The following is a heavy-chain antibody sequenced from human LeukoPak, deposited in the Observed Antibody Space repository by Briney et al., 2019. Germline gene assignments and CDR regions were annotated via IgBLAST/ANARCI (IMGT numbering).Heavy chain of an antibody. CDR3: AILSNPADDFDY. Sequence: GASVKVSCKASGGTFSSYAISWVRQAPGQGLEWMGGIIPIFGTANYAQKFQGRVTITTDESTSTAYMELSSLRSEGTAVYYCAILSNPADDFDYWGQGTLVTVSS. J-gene: IGHJ4*02. CDR1: GGTFSSYA. V-gene: IGHV1-69*05. CDR2: IIPIFGTA. D-gene: IGHD6-19*01.